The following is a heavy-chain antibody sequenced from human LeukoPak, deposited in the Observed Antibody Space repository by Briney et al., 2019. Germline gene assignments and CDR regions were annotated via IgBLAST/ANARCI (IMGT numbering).Heavy chain of an antibody. Sequence: GGSLRLSCAASGFTFSSYAMHWVRQAPGKGLEWVAVISYDGSNKYYTDSVKGRFTISRDNAKNSLYLQMNSLRAEDTAVYYCARDQIYDSLLGWGQGTLVTVSS. D-gene: IGHD5-12*01. CDR3: ARDQIYDSLLG. V-gene: IGHV3-30-3*01. J-gene: IGHJ4*02. CDR2: ISYDGSNK. CDR1: GFTFSSYA.